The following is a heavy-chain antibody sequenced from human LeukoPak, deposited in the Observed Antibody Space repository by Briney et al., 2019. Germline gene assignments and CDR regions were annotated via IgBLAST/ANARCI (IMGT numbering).Heavy chain of an antibody. J-gene: IGHJ4*02. D-gene: IGHD6-6*01. V-gene: IGHV4-61*05. Sequence: SETLSLTCTVFGGSISSSSYYWGWIRQPPGKGLEWIGYIYYSGSTNYNPSLKSRVTISVDTSKNQFSLKLSSVTAADTAVYYCARAEYSSFFFDYWGQGTLVTVSS. CDR2: IYYSGST. CDR3: ARAEYSSFFFDY. CDR1: GGSISSSSYY.